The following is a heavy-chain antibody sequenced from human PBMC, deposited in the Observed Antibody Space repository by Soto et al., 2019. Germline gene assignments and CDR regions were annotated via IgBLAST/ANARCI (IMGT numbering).Heavy chain of an antibody. CDR1: GGSISSSN. D-gene: IGHD3-22*01. V-gene: IGHV3-23*01. CDR3: AANRGYNYYYGMDV. J-gene: IGHJ6*02. CDR2: ISGSGGST. Sequence: ETLSLTCTVSGGSISSSNWWTWVRQAPGKGLEWVSAISGSGGSTYYADSVKGRFTISRDNSKNTLYLQMNSLRAEDTAVYYCAANRGYNYYYGMDVWGQGTTVTVSS.